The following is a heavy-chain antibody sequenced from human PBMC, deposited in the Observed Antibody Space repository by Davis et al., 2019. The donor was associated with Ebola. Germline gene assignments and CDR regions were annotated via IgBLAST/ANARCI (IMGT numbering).Heavy chain of an antibody. V-gene: IGHV1-69*13. D-gene: IGHD7-27*01. CDR1: GGTFSSYA. CDR2: IIPIFGTA. CDR3: ARVQLGRGYYYYGMDV. J-gene: IGHJ6*02. Sequence: SVKVSCKASGGTFSSYAISWVRQAPGQGLEWMGGIIPIFGTANYAQKFQGRVTITADESTSTAYMELSSLRSEDTAVYYCARVQLGRGYYYYGMDVWGQGTLVTVSS.